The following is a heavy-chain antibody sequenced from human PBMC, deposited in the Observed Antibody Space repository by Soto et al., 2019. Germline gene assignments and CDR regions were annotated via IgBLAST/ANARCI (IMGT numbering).Heavy chain of an antibody. CDR2: ISSDGNHK. J-gene: IGHJ4*02. D-gene: IGHD6-13*01. V-gene: IGHV3-30*18. CDR3: AKDRGGAAET. CDR1: GFTFSSYG. Sequence: QEQLVESGGGVVQPGRSLRLSCAASGFTFSSYGMHWVRQAPGKGLEWVAVISSDGNHKYYADSVRGRFTFSRDNSKNTLYLQMNSLRPEDAAMYYCAKDRGGAAETWGQGTLVTVSS.